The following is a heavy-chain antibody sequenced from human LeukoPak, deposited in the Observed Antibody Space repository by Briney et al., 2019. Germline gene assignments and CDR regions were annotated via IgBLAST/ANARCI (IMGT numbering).Heavy chain of an antibody. CDR3: SRLKFYESTGCSAGYYMDV. V-gene: IGHV4-4*07. CDR1: GVAIISYY. CDR2: IYPTGNT. Sequence: SETLSLTCSVSGVAIISYYWSWIRQPPGKGPEWIGRIYPTGNTNYNPSLKARVTMSTDLSKKQFSLRLRSVTAADAAVYDGSRLKFYESTGCSAGYYMDVWGKGTAVTVSS. J-gene: IGHJ6*03. D-gene: IGHD6-19*01.